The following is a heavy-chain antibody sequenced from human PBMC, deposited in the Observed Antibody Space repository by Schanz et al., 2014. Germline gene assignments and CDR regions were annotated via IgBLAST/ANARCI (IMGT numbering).Heavy chain of an antibody. CDR2: INPSSGTT. J-gene: IGHJ4*02. CDR1: GYTFTSYY. CDR3: ARGGFFDSTSFDS. D-gene: IGHD2-2*01. Sequence: QVQLVQSGAEVKQPGASVKVSCKASGYTFTSYYMHWVRQAPGQGLEWMGKINPSSGTTRIAQNFQGRLTVTRDTSTSTVNMELSSLRSEDTAVYYCARGGFFDSTSFDSWGQGTLVTVSS. V-gene: IGHV1-46*03.